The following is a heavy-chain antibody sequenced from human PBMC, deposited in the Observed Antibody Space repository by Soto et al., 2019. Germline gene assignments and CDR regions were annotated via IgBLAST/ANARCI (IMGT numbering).Heavy chain of an antibody. CDR1: GFTFSSYG. Sequence: QVQRVESGGGVVQPGRSLRLSCAASGFTFSSYGMHWVRQAPGKGLEWVAVISYDGSNKYYADSVKGRFTISRDNSKNTLYLQMNSLRAEDTAVYYCAKTVGRDTAMDDDYWGQGTLVTVSS. D-gene: IGHD5-18*01. J-gene: IGHJ4*02. V-gene: IGHV3-30*18. CDR2: ISYDGSNK. CDR3: AKTVGRDTAMDDDY.